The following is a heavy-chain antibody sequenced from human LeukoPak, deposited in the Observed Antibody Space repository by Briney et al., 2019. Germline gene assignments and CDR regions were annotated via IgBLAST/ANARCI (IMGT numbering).Heavy chain of an antibody. D-gene: IGHD4-11*01. Sequence: PGGSLRLSCAVSGFTFSTYWMSWVRQAPGKGLEWVANINQNGREKFYVDSVKGRFTISRDNAKNSLYLQMNSLRAEDTAVYYCASTVRIDYWGQGTLVTVSS. CDR3: ASTVRIDY. J-gene: IGHJ4*02. CDR1: GFTFSTYW. V-gene: IGHV3-7*01. CDR2: INQNGREK.